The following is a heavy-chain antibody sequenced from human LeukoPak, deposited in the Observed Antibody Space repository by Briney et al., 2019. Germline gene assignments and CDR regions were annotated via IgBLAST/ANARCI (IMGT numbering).Heavy chain of an antibody. CDR1: GFTFSSYS. Sequence: KPGGSLRLSCAASGFTFSSYSMNWVRQAPGKGLEWVSSISSSSSYIYYADSVKGRFTISRDNAKNSLYLQMNSLRAEDTAVYYRASRFSLERHAELPPSDYPPSDWGQGTLVTVSS. V-gene: IGHV3-21*01. CDR3: ASRFSLERHAELPPSDYPPSD. J-gene: IGHJ4*02. CDR2: ISSSSSYI. D-gene: IGHD1-1*01.